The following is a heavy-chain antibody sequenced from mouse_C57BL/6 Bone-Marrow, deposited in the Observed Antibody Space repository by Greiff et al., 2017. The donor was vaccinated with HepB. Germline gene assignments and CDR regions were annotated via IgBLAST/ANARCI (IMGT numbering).Heavy chain of an antibody. CDR2: IRNKANGYTT. V-gene: IGHV7-3*01. Sequence: EVQGVESGGGLVQPGGSLSLSCAASGFTFTDYYMSWVRQPPGKALEWLGFIRNKANGYTTEYSASVKGRFTISRDNSQSILYLQMNALRAEDSATYYCATTVVARGYFDVWGTGTTVTVSS. D-gene: IGHD1-1*01. J-gene: IGHJ1*03. CDR3: ATTVVARGYFDV. CDR1: GFTFTDYY.